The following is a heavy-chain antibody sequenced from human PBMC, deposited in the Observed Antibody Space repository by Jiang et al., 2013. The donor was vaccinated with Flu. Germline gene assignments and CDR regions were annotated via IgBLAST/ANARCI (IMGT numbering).Heavy chain of an antibody. CDR2: IKQDGSEK. V-gene: IGHV3-7*01. D-gene: IGHD3-10*01. J-gene: IGHJ6*02. Sequence: NIKQDGSEKYYVDSVKGRFTISRDNAKNSLYLQMNSLRAEDTAVYYCASPRWYYGSGSYPYYYYGMDVWGQGTTVTVSS. CDR3: ASPRWYYGSGSYPYYYYGMDV.